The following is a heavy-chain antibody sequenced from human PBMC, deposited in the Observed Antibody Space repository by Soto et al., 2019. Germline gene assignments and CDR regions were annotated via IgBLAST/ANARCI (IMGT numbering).Heavy chain of an antibody. J-gene: IGHJ5*02. D-gene: IGHD3-22*01. CDR2: IIPIFGTA. Sequence: SVKVSCKASGGTFSSYAISWVRQAPGQGLEWMGGIIPIFGTANYAQKFQGRVTITADESTSTAYMELSSLRSEDTAVYYCASPFQYYYDISGNAPGSAPGGKGPLAPVSP. CDR1: GGTFSSYA. V-gene: IGHV1-69*13. CDR3: ASPFQYYYDISGNAPGSAP.